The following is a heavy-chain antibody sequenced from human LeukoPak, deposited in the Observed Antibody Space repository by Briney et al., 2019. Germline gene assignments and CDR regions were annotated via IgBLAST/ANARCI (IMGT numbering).Heavy chain of an antibody. V-gene: IGHV4-39*01. CDR3: ARGPRHGQYLRPFDY. J-gene: IGHJ4*02. CDR2: IYYSGST. D-gene: IGHD4-11*01. Sequence: SETLSLTCTVSGGSISSSSYYWGWIRQPPGKGLEWIGSIYYSGSTYYNPSLKSRVTISVDTSKNQFSLKLSSVTAADTAVYYCARGPRHGQYLRPFDYWGQGTLVTVSS. CDR1: GGSISSSSYY.